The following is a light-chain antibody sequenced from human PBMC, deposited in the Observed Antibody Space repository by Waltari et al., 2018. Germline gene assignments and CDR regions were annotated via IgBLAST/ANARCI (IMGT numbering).Light chain of an antibody. J-gene: IGLJ2*01. V-gene: IGLV2-23*01. CDR3: CSYAGSTTWI. CDR1: SYNIGRYNL. CDR2: EGS. Sequence: QSALTQPASLSGSPGQSITISCTGTSYNIGRYNLVSWYQHHPGKAPKLIIYEGSKRPSGVSIRFSGSKSGYTASLTVSWLQAEDEADYYCCSYAGSTTWIFGGGTKLTVL.